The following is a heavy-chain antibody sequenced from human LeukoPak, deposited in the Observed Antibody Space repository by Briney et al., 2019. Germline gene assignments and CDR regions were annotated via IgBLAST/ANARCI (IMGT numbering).Heavy chain of an antibody. J-gene: IGHJ5*02. CDR2: ISAYNGNT. CDR3: ARGGRYCSSTSCYVDWFDP. D-gene: IGHD2-2*01. Sequence: ASVKVSCKASGGTFSSYAISWVRQAPGQGLEWMGWISAYNGNTNYAQKLQGRVTMTTDTSTSTAYMELRSLRSDDTAVYYCARGGRYCSSTSCYVDWFDPWGQGTLVTVSS. CDR1: GGTFSSYA. V-gene: IGHV1-18*01.